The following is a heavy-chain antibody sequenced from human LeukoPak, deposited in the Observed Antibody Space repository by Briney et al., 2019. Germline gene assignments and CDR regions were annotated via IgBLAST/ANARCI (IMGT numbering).Heavy chain of an antibody. CDR1: GGSISSYY. J-gene: IGHJ6*03. V-gene: IGHV4-59*01. CDR3: ARGSLVRGINYYVDV. Sequence: PSETLSLTCTVSGGSISSYYWSWIRQPPGKGLEWIGYIYYSGSTNYNPSLKSRVTISVDTSKNQFSLKLSSVTAADTAVYYCARGSLVRGINYYVDVWGKGTTVTVSS. D-gene: IGHD3-10*01. CDR2: IYYSGST.